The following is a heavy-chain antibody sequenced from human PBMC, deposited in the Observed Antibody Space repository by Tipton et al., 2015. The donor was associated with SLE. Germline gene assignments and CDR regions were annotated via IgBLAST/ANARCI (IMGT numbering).Heavy chain of an antibody. CDR2: IYIGGST. D-gene: IGHD6-25*01. CDR3: AKDDTAAAYFFDH. V-gene: IGHV3-23*03. Sequence: SLRLSCAASGFTFSDYAMSWVRQAPGKGLECVSTIYIGGSTHYADTVKGRFTISRDNSKNTLYLDMNNLRPEDTAVYYCAKDDTAAAYFFDHWGQGTLVTVSS. CDR1: GFTFSDYA. J-gene: IGHJ4*02.